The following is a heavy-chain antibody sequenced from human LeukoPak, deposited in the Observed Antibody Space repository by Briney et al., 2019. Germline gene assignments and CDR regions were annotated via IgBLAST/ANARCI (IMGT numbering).Heavy chain of an antibody. Sequence: SETLSLTCTVSGGSISNSGYFWGWIRQPPGKGLEWVGSIFYSGDTYYNPSLKSRVTISVDTSKTQFSLKLSSVTAADTAVYYCARHHRYSSFPWYMDVWGKGTTVTVSS. CDR2: IFYSGDT. D-gene: IGHD6-13*01. CDR3: ARHHRYSSFPWYMDV. CDR1: GGSISNSGYF. V-gene: IGHV4-39*01. J-gene: IGHJ6*03.